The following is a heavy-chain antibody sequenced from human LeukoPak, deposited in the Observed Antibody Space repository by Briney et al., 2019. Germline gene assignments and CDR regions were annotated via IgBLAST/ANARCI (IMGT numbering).Heavy chain of an antibody. Sequence: PGRSLRLSCAASGFNFRQYRMHWVRQAPGKGLEGVAVIWYDGSNKNYADSVKGRFTISRDNSKNTLYLQMNSLRAEDTAVYYCARDHPKSGYDCGDYWGQGTLVTVSS. CDR2: IWYDGSNK. J-gene: IGHJ4*02. V-gene: IGHV3-33*01. CDR3: ARDHPKSGYDCGDY. D-gene: IGHD5-12*01. CDR1: GFNFRQYR.